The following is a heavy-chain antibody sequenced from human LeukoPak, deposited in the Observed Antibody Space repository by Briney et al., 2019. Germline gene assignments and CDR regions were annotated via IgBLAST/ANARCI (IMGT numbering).Heavy chain of an antibody. CDR2: IGTAGDT. CDR3: TGTTVTTGWFDP. Sequence: GGSLRLSCAASGFTFSSYDMHWVRQATGKGLEWVSAIGTAGDTYYPGSVKGRFTISRENAKSSLYLQMNSLRAGDTAVYYCTGTTVTTGWFDPWGQGTLVTVSS. J-gene: IGHJ5*02. V-gene: IGHV3-13*01. CDR1: GFTFSSYD. D-gene: IGHD4-17*01.